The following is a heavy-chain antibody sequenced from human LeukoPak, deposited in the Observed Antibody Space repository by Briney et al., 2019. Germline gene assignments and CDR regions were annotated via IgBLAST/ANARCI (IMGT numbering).Heavy chain of an antibody. D-gene: IGHD3-22*01. V-gene: IGHV3-33*08. CDR3: ARDRGRIQWLQDDAFDI. CDR2: IWYDGSNK. CDR1: GFTFSSYG. Sequence: GGSLRLSCAASGFTFSSYGMSWVRQAPGKGLEWGAVIWYDGSNKYYADSATGRFTISRDNSKNTLYLQMNSLRAEDTAVYYCARDRGRIQWLQDDAFDIWGQGTKVTVSS. J-gene: IGHJ3*02.